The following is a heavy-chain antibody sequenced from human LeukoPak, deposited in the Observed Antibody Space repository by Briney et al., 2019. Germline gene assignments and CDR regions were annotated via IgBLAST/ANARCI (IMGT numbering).Heavy chain of an antibody. CDR2: INHSGST. CDR1: GGSFSGYY. CDR3: ARVYCSGGSCYSYFDY. D-gene: IGHD2-15*01. J-gene: IGHJ4*02. V-gene: IGHV4-34*01. Sequence: SETLSLTCAVYGGSFSGYYWSWIRQPPGKGLEWIGEINHSGSTNYNPSLKSRVTISVDTSKNQFSLKLSSVTAADTAVYYCARVYCSGGSCYSYFDYWGQGTPVTVSS.